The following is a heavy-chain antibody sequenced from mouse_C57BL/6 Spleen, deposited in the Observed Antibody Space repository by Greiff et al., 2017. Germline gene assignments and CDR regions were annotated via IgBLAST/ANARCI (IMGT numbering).Heavy chain of an antibody. D-gene: IGHD1-1*01. CDR3: ARRGTTVALDY. V-gene: IGHV1-69*01. CDR2: IDPSDSYT. J-gene: IGHJ2*01. Sequence: QVQLQQPGAELVMPGASVKLSCKASGYTFTSYWMHWVKQRPGQGLEWIGEIDPSDSYTNYNQKFKGKSTLTVDKSSSTAYMQLSSLKSEDSAVYYCARRGTTVALDYWGQGTTLTVSS. CDR1: GYTFTSYW.